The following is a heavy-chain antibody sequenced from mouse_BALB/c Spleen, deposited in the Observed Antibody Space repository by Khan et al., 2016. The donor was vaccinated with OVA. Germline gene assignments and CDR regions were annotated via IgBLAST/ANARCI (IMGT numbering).Heavy chain of an antibody. D-gene: IGHD1-3*01. V-gene: IGHV1-5*01. CDR1: GYSFTSYL. J-gene: IGHJ3*01. CDR2: IYPGNSDT. Sequence: VRLQQSGTVLARPGASVKMSCKASGYSFTSYLIHWVKQRPGQGLEWIGDIYPGNSDTTYNQKFKDKAKLTAGTSANTAYMELSSLTNEDSAVYDCARGGYSSVAYWGQGTLVTVSA. CDR3: ARGGYSSVAY.